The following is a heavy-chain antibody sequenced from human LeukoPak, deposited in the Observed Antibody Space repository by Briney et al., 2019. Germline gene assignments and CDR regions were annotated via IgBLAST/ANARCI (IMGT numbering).Heavy chain of an antibody. CDR3: ARQRLSYCGGDCYSYYFDY. J-gene: IGHJ4*02. V-gene: IGHV4-59*08. Sequence: SETLSLTCTVSGGSISSYYWSWIRQPAGKGLEWIGYIYYSGSTNYNPSLKSRVTISVDTSKNQFSLKLSSVTAADTAVYYCARQRLSYCGGDCYSYYFDYWGQGTLSPSPQ. D-gene: IGHD2-21*02. CDR2: IYYSGST. CDR1: GGSISSYY.